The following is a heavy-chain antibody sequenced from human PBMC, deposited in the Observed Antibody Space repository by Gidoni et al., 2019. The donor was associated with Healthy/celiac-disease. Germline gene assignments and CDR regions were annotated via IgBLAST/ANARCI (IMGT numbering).Heavy chain of an antibody. CDR3: ARRLRREGMDV. D-gene: IGHD4-17*01. V-gene: IGHV1-69*01. J-gene: IGHJ6*02. CDR2: IIPIFGTA. Sequence: QVQLVQSGAEVKKPGSSVKVSCKASGGPFSSYAISWVRQAPGQWLEWMGGIIPIFGTANYAQKFQGRVTITADESTSTAYMELSSLRSEDTAVYYCARRLRREGMDVWGQGTTVTVSS. CDR1: GGPFSSYA.